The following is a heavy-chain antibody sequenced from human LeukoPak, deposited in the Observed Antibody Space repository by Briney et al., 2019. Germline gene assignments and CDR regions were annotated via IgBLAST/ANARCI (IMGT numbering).Heavy chain of an antibody. CDR1: GYTFTSYG. V-gene: IGHV1-18*01. CDR2: ISAYNGNT. CDR3: ARDDCSSTSCHELMSYYYYGMDV. J-gene: IGHJ6*02. D-gene: IGHD2-2*01. Sequence: VASVKVSCKASGYTFTSYGISWVRQAPGQGLEWMGWISAYNGNTNYAQKLQGRGTMTTDTSTSTAYMELRSLRSDDTAVYYCARDDCSSTSCHELMSYYYYGMDVWGQGTTVTVSS.